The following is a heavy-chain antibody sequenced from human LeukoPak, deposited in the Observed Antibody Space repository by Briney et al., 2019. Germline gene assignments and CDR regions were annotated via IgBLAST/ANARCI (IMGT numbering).Heavy chain of an antibody. CDR2: MNPNSGGT. CDR1: GYTFTSYD. Sequence: GASVKVSCKASGYTFTSYDINWVRQATGQGLEWMGWMNPNSGGTNYAQKFQGRVTMTRDTSISTAYMELSRLRSDDTAVYYCARAPMGSSYWFDPWGQGTLVTVSS. J-gene: IGHJ5*02. CDR3: ARAPMGSSYWFDP. V-gene: IGHV1-2*02. D-gene: IGHD2-2*01.